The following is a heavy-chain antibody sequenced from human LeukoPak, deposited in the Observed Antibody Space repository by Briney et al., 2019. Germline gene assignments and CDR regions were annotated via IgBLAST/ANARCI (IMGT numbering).Heavy chain of an antibody. CDR3: ARFYGSGTYYLKYYYYMDV. J-gene: IGHJ6*03. Sequence: SETLSLTCTVSGDSISSGDYYWSWIRQPAGKGLEWIGRISSSGSTNYNPSLKSRVTISVDTSKNQFSLKLSSVTAADTAVYYCARFYGSGTYYLKYYYYMDVWGKGTTVTVSS. V-gene: IGHV4-61*02. D-gene: IGHD1-26*01. CDR1: GDSISSGDYY. CDR2: ISSSGST.